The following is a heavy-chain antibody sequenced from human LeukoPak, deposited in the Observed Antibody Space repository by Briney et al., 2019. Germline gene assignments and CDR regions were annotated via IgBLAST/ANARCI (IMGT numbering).Heavy chain of an antibody. CDR3: AKVRGILTGFVGLDY. Sequence: GGSLRLSCAASGFTFSSYGMHWVRQAPGKGLEWVAVISYDGSNKYYADSVKGRFTISRDNSKNTLYLQMNSLRAEDTAVYYCAKVRGILTGFVGLDYWGQGTLVTVSS. D-gene: IGHD3-9*01. CDR2: ISYDGSNK. V-gene: IGHV3-30*18. CDR1: GFTFSSYG. J-gene: IGHJ4*02.